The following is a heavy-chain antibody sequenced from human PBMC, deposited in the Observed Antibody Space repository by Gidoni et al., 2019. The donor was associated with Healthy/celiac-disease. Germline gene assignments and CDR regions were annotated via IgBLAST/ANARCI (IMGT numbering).Heavy chain of an antibody. CDR2: IYYSGST. CDR1: GGSISSYH. CDR3: ARDESLDY. J-gene: IGHJ4*02. Sequence: QVQLQESGPGLVKPSETLSLTCTVSGGSISSYHWSCIRQPPGKGLEWIGYIYYSGSTNYNPSLKSRVTRSVDTSKNQFSLKLSSVTAADTAVYYCARDESLDYWGQGTLVTVSS. V-gene: IGHV4-59*12.